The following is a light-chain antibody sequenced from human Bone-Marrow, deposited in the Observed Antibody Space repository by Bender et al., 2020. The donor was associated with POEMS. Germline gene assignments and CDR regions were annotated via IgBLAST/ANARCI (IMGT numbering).Light chain of an antibody. J-gene: IGLJ2*01. V-gene: IGLV2-14*03. CDR1: SSDFGPYNY. Sequence: QSALTQPPSASGSPGQSVTISCTGTSSDFGPYNYVSWYQQHPGEAPKLIMHDVNSRPSGVPDRFSGFKSGNTASLTISGLQAEDEAYYYCSPYSSTTTRLFGGGTKLTV. CDR3: SPYSSTTTRL. CDR2: DVN.